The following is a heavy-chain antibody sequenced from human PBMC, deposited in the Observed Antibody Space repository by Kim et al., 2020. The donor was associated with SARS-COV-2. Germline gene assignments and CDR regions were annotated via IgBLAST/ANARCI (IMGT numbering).Heavy chain of an antibody. J-gene: IGHJ4*02. V-gene: IGHV5-51*01. CDR2: ET. Sequence: ETQYSPSFQGKVTISADKSISTAYLQWSSLKASDTAMYYCASRSADFDYWGQGTLVTVSS. D-gene: IGHD6-6*01. CDR3: ASRSADFDY.